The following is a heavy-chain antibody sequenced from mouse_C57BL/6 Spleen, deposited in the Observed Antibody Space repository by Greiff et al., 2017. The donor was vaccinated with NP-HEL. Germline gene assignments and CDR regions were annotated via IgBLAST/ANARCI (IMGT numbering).Heavy chain of an antibody. V-gene: IGHV1-59*01. CDR3: ARKGGTRWYFDV. D-gene: IGHD4-1*01. CDR2: IDPSDSYT. Sequence: QVQLQQPGAELVRPGTSVKLSCKASGYTFTSYWMHWVQQRPGQGLEWIGVIDPSDSYTTYNKKFKGKATLTVHTSSSTAYMQLSSLTSEDSAVYYCARKGGTRWYFDVWGTGTTVTVSS. J-gene: IGHJ1*03. CDR1: GYTFTSYW.